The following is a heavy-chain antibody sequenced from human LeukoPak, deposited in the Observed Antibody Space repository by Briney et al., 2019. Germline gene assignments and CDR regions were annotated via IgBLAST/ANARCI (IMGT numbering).Heavy chain of an antibody. CDR2: IYYSGST. Sequence: NSSETLSLTCTVSGGSISSYYWSWIRQPPGKGLEWIGYIYYSGSTNYNPSLKSRVTISVDTSKNQFSLKLSSVTAADTAVYYCARESSSDYGDYVRDYWGQGTLVTVSS. CDR1: GGSISSYY. CDR3: ARESSSDYGDYVRDY. J-gene: IGHJ4*02. D-gene: IGHD4-17*01. V-gene: IGHV4-59*01.